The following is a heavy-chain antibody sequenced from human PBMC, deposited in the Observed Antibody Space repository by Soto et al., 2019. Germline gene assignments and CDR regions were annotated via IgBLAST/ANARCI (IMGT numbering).Heavy chain of an antibody. CDR2: ISAYNGNT. CDR3: ARGVGAARGWFDH. J-gene: IGHJ5*02. Sequence: GXSVKVSCKASGYTFTRYGNSWVLQAPGQGLEWMGWISAYNGNTNYAQKLQGRVTMTTDTSTSTSYMELRSLGSDDTAVYYCARGVGAARGWFDHWGQGTLVTVSS. CDR1: GYTFTRYG. V-gene: IGHV1-18*04. D-gene: IGHD2-15*01.